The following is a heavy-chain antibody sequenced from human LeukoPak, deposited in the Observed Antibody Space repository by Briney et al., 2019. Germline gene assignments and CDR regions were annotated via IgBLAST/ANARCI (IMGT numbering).Heavy chain of an antibody. CDR3: ARTRRSGSLDY. J-gene: IGHJ4*02. CDR1: GDSISGNY. CDR2: IYSSGST. V-gene: IGHV4-59*01. D-gene: IGHD3-10*01. Sequence: PSETLSLTCTVSGDSISGNYWSWIRQPPGKGLEWIGYIYSSGSTKYNPSLKSRVTISVDTSKNQFSLKLSSVTAADTAVYYCARTRRSGSLDYWGQGTLVTVSS.